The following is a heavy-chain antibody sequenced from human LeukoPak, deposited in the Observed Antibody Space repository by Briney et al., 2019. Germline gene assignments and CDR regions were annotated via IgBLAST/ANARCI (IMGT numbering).Heavy chain of an antibody. CDR1: GGSLNSGGYY. J-gene: IGHJ5*02. D-gene: IGHD6-13*01. CDR3: ATEGLAAAGTSNWFDP. CDR2: IYHSGNT. V-gene: IGHV4-30-2*01. Sequence: PSETLSLTCSVFGGSLNSGGYYWSWIRQPPGKGLEWLGYIYHSGNTYYNPSLQSRVSISVDRSKNQFSLKLSSVTAADTAVYYCATEGLAAAGTSNWFDPWGQGTLVTVSS.